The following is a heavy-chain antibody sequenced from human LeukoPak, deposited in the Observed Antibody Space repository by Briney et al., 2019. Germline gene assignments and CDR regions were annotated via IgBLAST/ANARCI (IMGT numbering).Heavy chain of an antibody. CDR2: INWNGGST. CDR1: GFTFDDYG. Sequence: GGSLRLSCAASGFTFDDYGMSWVRQAPGKGLEWVSGINWNGGSTGYADSVKGRFTISRDNARNSVYLQMNSLRAEDTAVYYCATSQGSWPDYFDYWGQGTLVTVSS. D-gene: IGHD6-13*01. CDR3: ATSQGSWPDYFDY. J-gene: IGHJ4*02. V-gene: IGHV3-20*04.